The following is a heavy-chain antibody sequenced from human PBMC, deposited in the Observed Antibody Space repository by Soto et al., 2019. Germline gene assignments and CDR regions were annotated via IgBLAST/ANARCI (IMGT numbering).Heavy chain of an antibody. CDR3: AREAQDYYFDY. V-gene: IGHV4-59*01. Sequence: QEQLQESGPGLVKPSETLTLSCTVSPGSISSSSWSWIRQPPGKGLVWIGHVAYSGTTKYNPSLKGRGSISVSSSKRQFSLRLSSVTAADTAVYYCAREAQDYYFDYWGQGILVTVSS. CDR1: PGSISSSS. J-gene: IGHJ4*02. CDR2: VAYSGTT. D-gene: IGHD6-6*01.